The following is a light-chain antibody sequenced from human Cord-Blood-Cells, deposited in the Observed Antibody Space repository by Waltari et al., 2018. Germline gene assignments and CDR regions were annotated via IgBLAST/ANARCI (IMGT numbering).Light chain of an antibody. CDR2: DAS. CDR3: QQRSNWLT. J-gene: IGKJ4*01. CDR1: QSVSSY. V-gene: IGKV3-11*01. Sequence: TQSPATLSLSPLERATRSGRASQSVSSYLAWYQQKPGQAPRLLIYDASNRATGIPARFSGSGSGTDFTLTISSLEPEDFAVYYCQQRSNWLTFGGGTKVEIK.